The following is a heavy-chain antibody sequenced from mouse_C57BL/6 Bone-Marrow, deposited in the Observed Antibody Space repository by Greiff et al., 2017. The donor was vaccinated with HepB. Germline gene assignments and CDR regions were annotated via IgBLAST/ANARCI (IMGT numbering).Heavy chain of an antibody. CDR3: ARDEDSYYYGSSYYFDY. CDR1: GFTFSSYA. Sequence: EVKLLESGGGLVKPGGSLKLSCAASGFTFSSYAMSWVRQTPEKRLEWVATISDGGSYTYYPDKVKGRFTISRDNAKNNLYRQMSHLKSEDTAMYYCARDEDSYYYGSSYYFDYWGQGTTLTVSS. J-gene: IGHJ2*01. V-gene: IGHV5-4*01. CDR2: ISDGGSYT. D-gene: IGHD1-1*01.